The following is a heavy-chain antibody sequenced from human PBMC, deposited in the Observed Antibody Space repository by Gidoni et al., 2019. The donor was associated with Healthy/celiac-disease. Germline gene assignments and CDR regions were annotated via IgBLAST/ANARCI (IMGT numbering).Heavy chain of an antibody. V-gene: IGHV3-48*03. Sequence: EVQLLVSGGGLVQPGGSLRLSCPASGFTCSSYEMNWGRQAPGKGLECVSYISSSGSTIYYADSVKGRFTISRDNAKNSLYLQMNSLRAEDTAVEYCARARLGGDFDYWGQGTLVTVSS. J-gene: IGHJ4*02. CDR3: ARARLGGDFDY. D-gene: IGHD2-21*01. CDR2: ISSSGSTI. CDR1: GFTCSSYE.